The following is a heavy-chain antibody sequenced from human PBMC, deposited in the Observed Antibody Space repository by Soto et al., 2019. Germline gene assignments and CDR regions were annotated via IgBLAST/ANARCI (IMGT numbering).Heavy chain of an antibody. Sequence: EVQLLESGGGLVQPGGSLRLSCAASGFTFSSYAMSWVRQAPGKGLEWVSAISGSGGSTYYAASVKGRFTISRDNSKNTHHLQMNSLRAEDTAVYSCAKGDYDPIVYLDLWGRGTLVTVSS. CDR1: GFTFSSYA. V-gene: IGHV3-23*01. CDR2: ISGSGGST. J-gene: IGHJ2*01. CDR3: AKGDYDPIVYLDL. D-gene: IGHD4-17*01.